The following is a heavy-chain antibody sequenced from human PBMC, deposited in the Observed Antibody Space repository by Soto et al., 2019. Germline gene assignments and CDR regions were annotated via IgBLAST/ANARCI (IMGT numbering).Heavy chain of an antibody. CDR3: ARLPYGDYDLYYFDY. CDR1: GGSISSYY. D-gene: IGHD4-17*01. CDR2: IYYSGST. J-gene: IGHJ4*02. V-gene: IGHV4-59*08. Sequence: SETLSLTCTVSGGSISSYYWSWIRQPPGKGLEWIGYIYYSGSTNYNPSLKSRVTISVDTSKNQFSLKLSSVTAADTAVYYCARLPYGDYDLYYFDYWGQGTLVTVSS.